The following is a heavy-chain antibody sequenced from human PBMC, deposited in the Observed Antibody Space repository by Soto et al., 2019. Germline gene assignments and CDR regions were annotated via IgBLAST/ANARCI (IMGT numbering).Heavy chain of an antibody. CDR3: AKDASGWSVT. CDR1: GFSFSNFW. V-gene: IGHV3-7*04. Sequence: DVQLVESGGDLVQPGGSLSLSCAASGFSFSNFWMSWLRQAPGRGLEWVANMSPDGSEKYYLDSVRGRFTISRDNAKNSLSLQIHSLRAEDTAVYYCAKDASGWSVTWGQGTPVIVSS. CDR2: MSPDGSEK. D-gene: IGHD6-19*01. J-gene: IGHJ5*02.